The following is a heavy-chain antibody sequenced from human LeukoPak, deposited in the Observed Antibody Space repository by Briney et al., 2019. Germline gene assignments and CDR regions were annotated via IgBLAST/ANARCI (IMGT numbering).Heavy chain of an antibody. D-gene: IGHD1-26*01. CDR1: GFTFSSYS. CDR3: ARVVGATQFDY. V-gene: IGHV3-48*01. J-gene: IGHJ4*02. CDR2: ISSSTSTI. Sequence: GGSLRLSCAASGFTFSSYSMNWVRQAPGKGLEWVSYISSSTSTIYYADSVKGRFTISRDNAKNSLYLQMNSLRAEDTAVYYCARVVGATQFDYWGQGTLVTVSS.